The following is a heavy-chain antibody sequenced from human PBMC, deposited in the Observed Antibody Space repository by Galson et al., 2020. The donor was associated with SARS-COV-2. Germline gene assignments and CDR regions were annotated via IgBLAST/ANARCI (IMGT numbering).Heavy chain of an antibody. CDR2: IRYVGSNK. J-gene: IGHJ6*04. CDR1: GFIFSDYG. V-gene: IGHV3-30*02. CDR3: AKDLMATVSLGLAV. Sequence: QLGESLKISCAASGFIFSDYGMHWVRQAPGKGLEWVALIRYVGSNKDYADSVKGRFTISRDNSKNTLYLQMNSLRAEDTAVYYCAKDLMATVSLGLAVWGKGTTVIISS. D-gene: IGHD4-17*01.